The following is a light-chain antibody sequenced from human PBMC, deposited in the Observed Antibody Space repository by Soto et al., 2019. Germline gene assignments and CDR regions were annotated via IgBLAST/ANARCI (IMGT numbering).Light chain of an antibody. V-gene: IGKV3-20*01. Sequence: EIVLTQSPGTLSLSPGERATLSCRASQSVSSSYLAWYQQKPGQAPRPLIYGASSRAIGIPDRFSGSGSGTDFTLTICSLAPEDFAVYYCQQYGSAPWTFGQGTKVESK. J-gene: IGKJ1*01. CDR2: GAS. CDR3: QQYGSAPWT. CDR1: QSVSSSY.